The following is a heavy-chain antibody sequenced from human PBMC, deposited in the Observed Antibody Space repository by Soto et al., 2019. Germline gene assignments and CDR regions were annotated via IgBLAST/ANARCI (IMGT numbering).Heavy chain of an antibody. V-gene: IGHV4-59*01. J-gene: IGHJ6*04. D-gene: IGHD3-16*01. CDR3: ARFNLRVGEWGPPRSGKAG. CDR1: SCSISSNY. CDR2: IYYSGST. Sequence: PSETLSLTCTVASCSISSNYWSWIRQPPGKGLEWIGYIYYSGSTTYNPSLKTRDTIPVDTSKNQFSLKLSSVTAADTAVYYWARFNLRVGEWGPPRSGKAGRG.